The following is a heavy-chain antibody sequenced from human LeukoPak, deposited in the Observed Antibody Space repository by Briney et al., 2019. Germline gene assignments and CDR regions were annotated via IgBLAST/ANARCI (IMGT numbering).Heavy chain of an antibody. V-gene: IGHV1-2*02. Sequence: ASVKVSSKAAGGSFTVNYMHLGRQAPGQGLGWVGGINANSGGATYAQKFQGRVTMTRDTSISTAYMELRRLTSNDAAVYDCASVPWYVLDTSGYSNLDYWGQGTLVTVSS. J-gene: IGHJ4*02. CDR1: GGSFTVNY. CDR3: ASVPWYVLDTSGYSNLDY. CDR2: INANSGGA. D-gene: IGHD3-22*01.